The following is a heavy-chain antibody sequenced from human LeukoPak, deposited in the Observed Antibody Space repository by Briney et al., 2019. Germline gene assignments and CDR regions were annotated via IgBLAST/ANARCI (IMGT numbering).Heavy chain of an antibody. V-gene: IGHV3-20*04. D-gene: IGHD1/OR15-1a*01. Sequence: GGSLRLSCAASGFTFDDYGMSWVRHAPGKGLEWVSGINWSGGRTGYADSLKGRFTISRDNAKNTLYLQMNSLRDEDTALYYCARDLTTSDNWGQGTLVTVSS. CDR3: ARDLTTSDN. CDR2: INWSGGRT. J-gene: IGHJ4*02. CDR1: GFTFDDYG.